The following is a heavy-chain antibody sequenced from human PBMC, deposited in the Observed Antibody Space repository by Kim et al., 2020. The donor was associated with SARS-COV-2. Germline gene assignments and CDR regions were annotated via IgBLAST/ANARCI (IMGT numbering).Heavy chain of an antibody. CDR1: GFTFSSYG. Sequence: GGSLRLSCAASGFTFSSYGMHWVRQAPGKGLEWVAVISYDGSNKYYADSVKGRFTISRDNSKNTLYLQMNSLRAEDTAVYYCAKGKGSHYWGQGTLVTVSS. CDR2: ISYDGSNK. D-gene: IGHD2-15*01. V-gene: IGHV3-30*18. CDR3: AKGKGSHY. J-gene: IGHJ4*02.